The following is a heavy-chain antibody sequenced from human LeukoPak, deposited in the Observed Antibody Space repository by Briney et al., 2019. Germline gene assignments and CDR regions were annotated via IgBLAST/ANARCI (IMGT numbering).Heavy chain of an antibody. CDR3: ARAPTSPLTVSDAFDI. Sequence: GESLKISCKGSGYSFSTNWIGWVRQMPGKGLEWMGIIYPGDSDTRYSPSFQGQVTISADKSISTAYLQWSSLKASDTAMYYCARAPTSPLTVSDAFDIWGQGTMVTVSS. V-gene: IGHV5-51*01. CDR2: IYPGDSDT. CDR1: GYSFSTNW. J-gene: IGHJ3*02. D-gene: IGHD2-2*01.